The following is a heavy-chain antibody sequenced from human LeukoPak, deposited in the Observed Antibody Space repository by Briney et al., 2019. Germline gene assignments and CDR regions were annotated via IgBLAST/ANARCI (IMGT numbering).Heavy chain of an antibody. CDR1: NGSISSYY. D-gene: IGHD6-13*01. CDR2: VYDSGST. Sequence: TETLSLTCNVSNGSISSYYWSWTRQPPGKGLEWIGYVYDSGSTNYNPSLKSRVSISIDTSKNQVSLKLSSVTAADTAVYYCARGGVIAAAGIHWGQGTLVTVSS. V-gene: IGHV4-59*01. J-gene: IGHJ4*02. CDR3: ARGGVIAAAGIH.